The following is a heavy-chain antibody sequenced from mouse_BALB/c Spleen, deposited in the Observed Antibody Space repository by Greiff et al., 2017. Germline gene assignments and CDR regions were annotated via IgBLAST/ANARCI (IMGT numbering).Heavy chain of an antibody. J-gene: IGHJ1*01. CDR2: IRNKANGYTT. Sequence: EVQLQESGGGLVQPGGSLRLSCATSGFTFTDYYMSWVRQPPGKALEWLGFIRNKANGYTTEYSASVKGRFTIARDNSQSILYLQRNTLRAEDSATYYCARRYYGNWYFDVWGAGTTVTVAS. D-gene: IGHD2-1*01. V-gene: IGHV7-3*02. CDR1: GFTFTDYY. CDR3: ARRYYGNWYFDV.